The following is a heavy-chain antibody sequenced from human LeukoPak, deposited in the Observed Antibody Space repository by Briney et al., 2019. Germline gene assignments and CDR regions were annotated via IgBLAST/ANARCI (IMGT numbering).Heavy chain of an antibody. CDR2: INPNNGGT. D-gene: IGHD4/OR15-4a*01. Sequence: ASVKISCKASGYTFSTFSIHWVRQAPGQGLEWMGWINPNNGGTTYAQKFQGRVTMTRDTSISTAYMELGRLTSDDTAMYFCLRDLTYGGISSPDCWGQGSLVIVSS. V-gene: IGHV1-2*02. CDR1: GYTFSTFS. CDR3: LRDLTYGGISSPDC. J-gene: IGHJ4*02.